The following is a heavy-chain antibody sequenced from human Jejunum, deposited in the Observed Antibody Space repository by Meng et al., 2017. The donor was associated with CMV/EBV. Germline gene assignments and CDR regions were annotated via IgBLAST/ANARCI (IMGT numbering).Heavy chain of an antibody. Sequence: QVHLQQWAAGLLTPSKALSPTCGVYGAPCSGYWSWVRRPSGKGLGLIGEITHSGSTNYNVSLKRRVTRSIDTYKNQFSLKLSSVTATDTAVYYCAPGFRSWSGSYSSWGQGTLVTVSS. CDR2: ITHSGST. V-gene: IGHV4-34*01. J-gene: IGHJ4*02. D-gene: IGHD1-26*01. CDR1: GAPCSGY. CDR3: APGFRSWSGSYSS.